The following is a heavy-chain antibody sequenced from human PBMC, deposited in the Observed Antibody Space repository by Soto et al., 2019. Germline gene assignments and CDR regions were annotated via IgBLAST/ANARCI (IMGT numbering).Heavy chain of an antibody. CDR1: GYTFTSYG. J-gene: IGHJ4*02. CDR2: ISTYNGNT. D-gene: IGHD6-13*01. CDR3: ARARIGIAAAGSDY. Sequence: QVQLVQSGAEVKKPGASVKVSCKASGYTFTSYGISWMRQAPGQGLEWMGWISTYNGNTNYAQKLQGRVTLTTDTSTSTAYMELRSLRSDDTAVYYCARARIGIAAAGSDYWGQGTLVTVSS. V-gene: IGHV1-18*01.